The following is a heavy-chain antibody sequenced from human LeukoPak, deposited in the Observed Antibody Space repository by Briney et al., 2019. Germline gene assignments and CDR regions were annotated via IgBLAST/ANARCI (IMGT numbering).Heavy chain of an antibody. Sequence: GGSLRLSCAASGFAVSSNYMNWVRQAPGNGLEWVSVLYSGGRTNYADSVKGRFTISRDKFKNTLYLQMNSLRAEDTAVYYCAKDSFGSSWGSYQEFDYWGQGTLVTVSS. CDR3: AKDSFGSSWGSYQEFDY. J-gene: IGHJ4*02. CDR1: GFAVSSNY. CDR2: LYSGGRT. V-gene: IGHV3-66*01. D-gene: IGHD3-16*01.